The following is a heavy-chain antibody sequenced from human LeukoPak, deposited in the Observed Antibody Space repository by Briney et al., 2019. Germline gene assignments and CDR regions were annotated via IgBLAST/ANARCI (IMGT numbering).Heavy chain of an antibody. CDR2: IGGSGTIT. J-gene: IGHJ4*02. D-gene: IGHD3-10*01. V-gene: IGHV3-23*01. Sequence: PGRSLRLSCAASGFTFSSYAMSWVRQAPGKGMEWVSGIGGSGTITYYADSVKGRFTISRDNSKNTLFLQMNSLRAEDTAVYYCVKDLYGSGSSAFDYWGQGTLVTVSS. CDR3: VKDLYGSGSSAFDY. CDR1: GFTFSSYA.